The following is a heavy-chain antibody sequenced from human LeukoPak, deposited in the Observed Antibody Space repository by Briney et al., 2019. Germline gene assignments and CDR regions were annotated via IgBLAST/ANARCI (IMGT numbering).Heavy chain of an antibody. J-gene: IGHJ4*02. CDR1: GGTISSSSYY. CDR2: IYYSGTT. D-gene: IGHD3-3*01. V-gene: IGHV4-39*01. Sequence: PSETLSLTCTVSGGTISSSSYYWGWIRKPPGKGLEWIGSIYYSGTTYYNPSLNNRVTISVHTSQSQFSVRRTSVTAADTAVYYCARHVRFLEWLSSYYFDFWGQGTLVTVSS. CDR3: ARHVRFLEWLSSYYFDF.